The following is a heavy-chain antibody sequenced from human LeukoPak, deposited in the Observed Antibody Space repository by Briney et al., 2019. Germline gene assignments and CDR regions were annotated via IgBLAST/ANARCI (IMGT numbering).Heavy chain of an antibody. D-gene: IGHD3-10*01. CDR2: IYTSGST. Sequence: PSETLSLTCTVSGGSISSYYWSWIRQPAGKGLEWIGRIYTSGSTNYNPSLKSRVTMSVDTSKNQFSLKLSSVTAADTAVYYCARHRRRYGSGSYAFDIWGQGTMVTVSS. CDR1: GGSISSYY. V-gene: IGHV4-4*07. CDR3: ARHRRRYGSGSYAFDI. J-gene: IGHJ3*02.